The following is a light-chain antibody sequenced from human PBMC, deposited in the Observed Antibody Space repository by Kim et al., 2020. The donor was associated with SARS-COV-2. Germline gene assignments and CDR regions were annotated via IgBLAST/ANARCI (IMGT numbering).Light chain of an antibody. Sequence: PGKTARIPCGGNNIGSKSLHWYQQKPGQAPVLVIYYDSDRPSGIPERFSGSNSGNTATLTISRVEAGDEADYYCQVWDSSSDHRVFGGGTQLTVL. CDR3: QVWDSSSDHRV. CDR2: YDS. J-gene: IGLJ3*02. V-gene: IGLV3-21*04. CDR1: NIGSKS.